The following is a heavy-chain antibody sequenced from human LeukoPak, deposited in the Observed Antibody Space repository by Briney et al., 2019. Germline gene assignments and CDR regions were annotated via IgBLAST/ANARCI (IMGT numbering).Heavy chain of an antibody. CDR1: GGSISSSGYY. J-gene: IGHJ6*03. CDR2: NDYSGNS. Sequence: SETLSLTCTVSGGSISSSGYYWGWIRQSPGKGPEWIGTNDYSGNSYYNPSFKSRVTISVDMSKKQFSLNLTSVTAADTAVYYCARHRDYYALAHYYHYYMDVWGKGTTVTVSS. V-gene: IGHV4-39*01. D-gene: IGHD3/OR15-3a*01. CDR3: ARHRDYYALAHYYHYYMDV.